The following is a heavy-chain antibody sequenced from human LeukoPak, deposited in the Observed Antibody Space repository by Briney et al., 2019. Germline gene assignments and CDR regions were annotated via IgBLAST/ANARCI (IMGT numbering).Heavy chain of an antibody. Sequence: TSETLSLTCTVSGDSMSDSYWSWIRQPAGKGLEWIGRIYASGSTNYNPSLKNRVTRSVDTSSNQFSLTLSSVTAADTAVYHCARDIRSHNGPGGYYYYYMDVWGKGTTVTVSS. CDR1: GDSMSDSY. CDR3: ARDIRSHNGPGGYYYYYMDV. D-gene: IGHD2-8*01. V-gene: IGHV4-4*07. J-gene: IGHJ6*03. CDR2: IYASGST.